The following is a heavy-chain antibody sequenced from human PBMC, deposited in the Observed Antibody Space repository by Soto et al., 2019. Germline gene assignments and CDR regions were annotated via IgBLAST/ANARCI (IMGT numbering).Heavy chain of an antibody. CDR1: GGSISSGDYY. V-gene: IGHV4-30-4*01. Sequence: SETLSLTCTVSGGSISSGDYYWSWIRQPPGKGLEWIGYIYYSGSTYYNPSLKSRVTISVDTSKNQFSLKLSSVTAADTAVYYCARDLRKGPSGAFDIWGQGTMVTV. CDR2: IYYSGST. CDR3: ARDLRKGPSGAFDI. J-gene: IGHJ3*02. D-gene: IGHD6-25*01.